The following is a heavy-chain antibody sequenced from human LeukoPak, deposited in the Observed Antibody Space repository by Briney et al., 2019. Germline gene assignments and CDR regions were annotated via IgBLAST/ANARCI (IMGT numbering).Heavy chain of an antibody. Sequence: SETLSLTCAVYGGSFSSYYWSWIRQPPGKGLEWIGEINHSGSTNYNPSLKSRVTISVDTSKNQFSLKLGSVTAADTAVYYCAGAEYYYGSGKVDPWGQGTLVTVSS. CDR2: INHSGST. CDR3: AGAEYYYGSGKVDP. CDR1: GGSFSSYY. V-gene: IGHV4-34*01. J-gene: IGHJ5*02. D-gene: IGHD3-10*01.